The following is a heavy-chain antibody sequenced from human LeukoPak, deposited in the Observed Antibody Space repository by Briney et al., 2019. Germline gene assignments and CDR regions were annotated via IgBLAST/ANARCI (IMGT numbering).Heavy chain of an antibody. CDR2: ISGGGGST. J-gene: IGHJ4*02. Sequence: GGSLRLSCAASGFTFSSYAMSWVRQAPGKGLEWVSAISGGGGSTYYADSVKGRFTISRDNSKNTLYLQMNSLRADDTAVYYCANPGRYSSGWVFPPCFDYWGQGTLATVSS. CDR3: ANPGRYSSGWVFPPCFDY. D-gene: IGHD6-19*01. V-gene: IGHV3-23*01. CDR1: GFTFSSYA.